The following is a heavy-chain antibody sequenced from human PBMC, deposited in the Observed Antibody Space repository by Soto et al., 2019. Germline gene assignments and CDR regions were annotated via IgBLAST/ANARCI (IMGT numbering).Heavy chain of an antibody. V-gene: IGHV3-53*01. CDR2: IYSGGST. J-gene: IGHJ6*02. Sequence: GGSLRLSCAASGFTVSSNYMSWVRQAPGKGLEWVSVIYSGGSTYYADSVKGRFTISRDNSKNTLYLQMNGPRAEDTAVYYCARVDTAMVFYGMDVWGQGTTVTVSS. D-gene: IGHD5-18*01. CDR3: ARVDTAMVFYGMDV. CDR1: GFTVSSNY.